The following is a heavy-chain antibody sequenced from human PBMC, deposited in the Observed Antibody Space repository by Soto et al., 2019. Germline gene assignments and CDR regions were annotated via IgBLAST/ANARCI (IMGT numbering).Heavy chain of an antibody. Sequence: QTLSVTCAISGDGVSSNSAAWDWVRQSPSRGLEWLGRTYYRSKWYNDYAVSVKSRITINPDTSKNQFSLQLNSVTPEDTAVYYCARDRAPSRHRNAWGMDAWGQGTMVTVSS. CDR3: ARDRAPSRHRNAWGMDA. CDR2: TYYRSKWYN. V-gene: IGHV6-1*01. D-gene: IGHD2-21*01. CDR1: GDGVSSNSAA. J-gene: IGHJ6*02.